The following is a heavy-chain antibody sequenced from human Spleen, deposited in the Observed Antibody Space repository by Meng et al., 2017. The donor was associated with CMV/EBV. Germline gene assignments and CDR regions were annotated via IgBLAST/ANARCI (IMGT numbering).Heavy chain of an antibody. CDR1: EYIFTDDY. CDR2: INPNTSDA. J-gene: IGHJ2*01. D-gene: IGHD3-9*01. V-gene: IGHV1-2*02. CDR3: ARPPADTRYWYFDL. Sequence: KASEYIFTDDYIHWVRQAPGQGLEWMGWINPNTSDATYAQKFQGRVTMTRDTSTGTVYMEMTRLRSEDTAVYFCARPPADTRYWYFDLWGRGTLVTVSS.